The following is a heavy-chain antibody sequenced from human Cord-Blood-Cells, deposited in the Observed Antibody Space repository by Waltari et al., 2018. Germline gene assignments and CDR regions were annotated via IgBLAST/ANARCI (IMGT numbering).Heavy chain of an antibody. Sequence: EVQLVESGGGLVQPGGSLRLSCAASGFTFSSYWMSWVRQAPGKGLGWVANIKQDGSEKYYVDSVKGRFTSSRDNAKNSLYLQMNSLRAEDTAVYYCAREGIAAAGTSDYWGQGTLVTVSS. CDR3: AREGIAAAGTSDY. V-gene: IGHV3-7*01. J-gene: IGHJ4*02. CDR2: IKQDGSEK. CDR1: GFTFSSYW. D-gene: IGHD6-13*01.